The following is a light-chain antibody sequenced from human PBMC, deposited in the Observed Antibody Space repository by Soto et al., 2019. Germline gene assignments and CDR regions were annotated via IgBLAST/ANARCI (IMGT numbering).Light chain of an antibody. Sequence: QSVLTQPPSVSAAPGQTVTISCSGSSSNIGNNYVSWYQRLPGTAPKLLIYDNNERPSGIPDRFSGSKSGRSATVGITGLETGDEADYYCGTFDTSLSAVVFGGGTKLTVL. V-gene: IGLV1-51*01. CDR2: DNN. J-gene: IGLJ2*01. CDR1: SSNIGNNY. CDR3: GTFDTSLSAVV.